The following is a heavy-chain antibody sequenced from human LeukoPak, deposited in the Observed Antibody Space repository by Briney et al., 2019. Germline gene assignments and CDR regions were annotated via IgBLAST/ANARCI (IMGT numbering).Heavy chain of an antibody. CDR3: AIVVPAASWFDP. D-gene: IGHD2-2*01. CDR1: GSTFSSYA. Sequence: EASVKVSCKASGSTFSSYAISWVRQAPGQGLEWMGGIIPIFGIANYAQKFQGRVTITADESTSTAYMELSSLRSEDTAVYYCAIVVPAASWFDPWGQGTLVTVSS. CDR2: IIPIFGIA. V-gene: IGHV1-69*13. J-gene: IGHJ5*02.